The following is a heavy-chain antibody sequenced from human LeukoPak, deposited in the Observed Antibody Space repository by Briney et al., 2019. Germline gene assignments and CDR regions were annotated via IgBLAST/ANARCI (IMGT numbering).Heavy chain of an antibody. CDR2: ISAYNGNT. D-gene: IGHD3-22*01. CDR3: ASAPSPITMIMSY. Sequence: ASVKVSCKASGGTFSSYAISLVRQAPGQGLEWMGWISAYNGNTNYAQKLQGRVTMTTDTSTSTAYMELRSLRSDDTAVYYCASAPSPITMIMSYWGQGTLVTVSS. V-gene: IGHV1-18*01. J-gene: IGHJ4*02. CDR1: GGTFSSYA.